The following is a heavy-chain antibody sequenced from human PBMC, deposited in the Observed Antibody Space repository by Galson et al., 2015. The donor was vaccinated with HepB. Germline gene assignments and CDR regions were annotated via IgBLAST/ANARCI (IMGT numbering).Heavy chain of an antibody. V-gene: IGHV3-23*01. J-gene: IGHJ5*02. CDR1: GFTFKNYG. D-gene: IGHD4-17*01. CDR3: VKDRPSVTKFKPFRRFDP. CDR2: IKASGADT. Sequence: SLRLSCAASGFTFKNYGMSWVRQATGKGLEWVSTIKASGADTYYAASVEGRFSVHRDNSRNTVFLEMSSLTAEDTAVYYCVKDRPSVTKFKPFRRFDPWGLGTLVTVSS.